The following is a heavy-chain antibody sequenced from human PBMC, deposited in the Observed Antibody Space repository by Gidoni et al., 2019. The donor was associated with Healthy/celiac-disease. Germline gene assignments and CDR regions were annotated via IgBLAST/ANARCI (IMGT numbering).Heavy chain of an antibody. CDR1: GFTFDDYA. J-gene: IGHJ4*02. D-gene: IGHD3-22*01. V-gene: IGHV3-9*01. CDR3: AKDLGRYYYDSSGYYLGY. CDR2: ISWNSGSI. Sequence: EVQLVASGGGLVQPGRSLRLSCAASGFTFDDYAMHWVRQAPGKGLEWVSGISWNSGSIGYADSVKGRFTISRDNAKNSLYLQMNSLRAEDTALYYCAKDLGRYYYDSSGYYLGYWGQGTLVTVSS.